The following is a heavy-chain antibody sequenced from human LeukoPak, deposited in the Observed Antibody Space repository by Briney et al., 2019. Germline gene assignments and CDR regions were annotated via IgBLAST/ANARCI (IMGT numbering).Heavy chain of an antibody. CDR1: GYSFTSYW. D-gene: IGHD4-17*01. Sequence: GESLKISCKGSGYSFTSYWIGWVRQMPGKGLEWMGIIYPGDSDTRYSPSFQGQVTISADKSISTAYLQWSSLKASDTAMYYCARRMDRFRYGDYAVDYWGQGTLVTVSS. V-gene: IGHV5-51*01. J-gene: IGHJ4*02. CDR3: ARRMDRFRYGDYAVDY. CDR2: IYPGDSDT.